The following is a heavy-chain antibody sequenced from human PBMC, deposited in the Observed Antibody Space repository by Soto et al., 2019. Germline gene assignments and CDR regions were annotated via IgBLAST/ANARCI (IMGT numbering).Heavy chain of an antibody. D-gene: IGHD3-3*01. CDR3: ATLRFLDSPPGAFDI. Sequence: GASVKVSCKVSGYTLTELSMHWVRQAPGKGLEWKGGFDPEDGETIYAQKFQGRVTMTEDTSTDTAYMELSSLRSEDTAVYYCATLRFLDSPPGAFDIWGQGTMVTVSS. J-gene: IGHJ3*02. CDR2: FDPEDGET. V-gene: IGHV1-24*01. CDR1: GYTLTELS.